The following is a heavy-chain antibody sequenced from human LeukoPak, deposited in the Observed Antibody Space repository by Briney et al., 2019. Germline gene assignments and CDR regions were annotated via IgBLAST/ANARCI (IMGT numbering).Heavy chain of an antibody. J-gene: IGHJ6*02. D-gene: IGHD6-19*01. CDR2: INHSGST. CDR3: ACQSIAVSYYYYGMDV. V-gene: IGHV4-34*01. Sequence: PSETLSLTCAVYGGSFSGYYWSWIRQPPGKGLEWIGEINHSGSTNYNPSLKSRVAISVDTSKNQFSLKLSSVTAADTAVYYCACQSIAVSYYYYGMDVWGQGTTVTVSS. CDR1: GGSFSGYY.